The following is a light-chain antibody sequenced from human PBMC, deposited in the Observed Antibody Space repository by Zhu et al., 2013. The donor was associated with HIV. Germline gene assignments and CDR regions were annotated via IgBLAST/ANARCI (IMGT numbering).Light chain of an antibody. CDR3: QQYGSSPPLT. CDR2: GTS. V-gene: IGKV3-20*01. Sequence: PGDSATLSCRATQSVSTRNVAWYQQRPGQPPRLLIYGTSTRATGVPDRFSGRGSETNFTLTINRLESEDFAMYYCQQYGSSPPLTFGGGTKVEVK. J-gene: IGKJ4*01. CDR1: QSVSTRN.